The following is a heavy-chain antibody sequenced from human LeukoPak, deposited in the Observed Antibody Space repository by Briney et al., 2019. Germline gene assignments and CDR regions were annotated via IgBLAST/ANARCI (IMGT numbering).Heavy chain of an antibody. CDR3: AREYGYCSSTSCPGFDP. D-gene: IGHD2-2*01. CDR1: GGSISSGSYY. Sequence: SQTLSLTCTVSGGSISSGSYYWSWIRQPAGKGLEWIGRIYTSGSTNYNPSLKSRVTISVDTSKNQFSLKLSSVTAADTAVYYCAREYGYCSSTSCPGFDPWGQGTLVTVSS. V-gene: IGHV4-61*02. CDR2: IYTSGST. J-gene: IGHJ5*02.